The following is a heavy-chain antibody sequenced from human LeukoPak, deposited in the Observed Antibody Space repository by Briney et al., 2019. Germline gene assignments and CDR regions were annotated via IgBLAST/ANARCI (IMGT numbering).Heavy chain of an antibody. CDR3: AKGFYYPTYYYDSSGYPIDY. CDR2: ISGSGGST. D-gene: IGHD3-22*01. J-gene: IGHJ4*02. V-gene: IGHV3-23*01. Sequence: PGGSLRLSCAASGFTFSSYAMSWVRQAPGKGLEWVSAISGSGGSTYYADSVKGRFTISRDNSKNTLYLQMNSLRAEDTAVYHCAKGFYYPTYYYDSSGYPIDYWGQGTLVTVSS. CDR1: GFTFSSYA.